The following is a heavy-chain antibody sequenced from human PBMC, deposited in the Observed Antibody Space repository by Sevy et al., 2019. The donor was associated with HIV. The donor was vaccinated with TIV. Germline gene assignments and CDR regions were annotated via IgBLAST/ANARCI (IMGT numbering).Heavy chain of an antibody. CDR2: IRNRPNSYTT. D-gene: IGHD2-21*01. CDR1: GFTFSDHY. Sequence: GGSLRLSCAASGFTFSDHYVDWVRQAPGKGLEWVGRIRNRPNSYTTEYAGSVKGRFTIYRDDSSNSVYLQMNSLKTQDQDVYYCARGPLCGVGRCKKISPYCLDVWGKGATVTVS. CDR3: ARGPLCGVGRCKKISPYCLDV. V-gene: IGHV3-72*01. J-gene: IGHJ6*03.